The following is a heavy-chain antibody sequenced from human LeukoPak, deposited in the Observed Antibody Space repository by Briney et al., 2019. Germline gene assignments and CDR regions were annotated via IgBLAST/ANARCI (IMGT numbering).Heavy chain of an antibody. V-gene: IGHV3-9*01. D-gene: IGHD1-1*01. J-gene: IGHJ5*02. CDR1: GFTFDDYA. CDR3: AKDQRYNWNDHWFDP. CDR2: ISWNSGSI. Sequence: PGGSLRLSCAASGFTFDDYAMHWVRQAPGKGLEWVSGISWNSGSIGYADSVKGRFTISRDNAKNSLYLQMNSLRAEDTALYYCAKDQRYNWNDHWFDPWGQGTLVTVSS.